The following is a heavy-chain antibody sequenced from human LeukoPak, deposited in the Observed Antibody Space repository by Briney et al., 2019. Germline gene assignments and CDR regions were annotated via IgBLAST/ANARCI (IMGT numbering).Heavy chain of an antibody. CDR2: IYYSGST. D-gene: IGHD6-13*01. J-gene: IGHJ4*02. Sequence: SETLSLTCTVSGGSISSGDYYWSWIRQPPGKGLEWIGYIYYSGSTYYNPSLKSRVTISVDTSKNQFSLKLSSVTAADTAVYYCARKAAVGTPFDYWGQGTLVTVSS. V-gene: IGHV4-30-4*01. CDR1: GGSISSGDYY. CDR3: ARKAAVGTPFDY.